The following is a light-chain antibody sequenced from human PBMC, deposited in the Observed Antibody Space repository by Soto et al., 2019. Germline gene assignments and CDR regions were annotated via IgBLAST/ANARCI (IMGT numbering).Light chain of an antibody. V-gene: IGKV3-11*01. CDR1: QSVSGY. Sequence: EVVLTQSPGTLSLSPGERATLSCRASQSVSGYLAWYQQKPGQAPSLLIYDVSNRATGIPDRFSGSGSGTDFSLTISSLEPEDFAIYYCQQRCNWPLTFGGGTKVEMK. CDR2: DVS. J-gene: IGKJ4*01. CDR3: QQRCNWPLT.